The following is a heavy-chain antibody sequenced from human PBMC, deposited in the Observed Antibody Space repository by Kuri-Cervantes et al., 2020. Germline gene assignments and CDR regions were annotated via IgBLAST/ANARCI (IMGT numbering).Heavy chain of an antibody. J-gene: IGHJ3*01. V-gene: IGHV3-30*02. CDR2: IRYDGKYT. CDR3: ARGAGWGNPNAFDV. CDR1: GFTFSDYG. Sequence: GESLKISCAASGFTFSDYGMHWVRQAPGKGLEWVAFIRYDGKYTYYADSVKGRFTISRENSKKILYLQMSSLRAEDTAVYYCARGAGWGNPNAFDVWGLGTMVTVSS. D-gene: IGHD3-16*01.